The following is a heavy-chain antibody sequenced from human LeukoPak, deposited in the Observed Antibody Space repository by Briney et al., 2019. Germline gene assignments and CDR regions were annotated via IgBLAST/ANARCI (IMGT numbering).Heavy chain of an antibody. D-gene: IGHD3-22*01. CDR2: IYYSGST. J-gene: IGHJ4*02. Sequence: SETLSLTCTVSGGSISSSSYYWGWIRQPPGTGLEWIGSIYYSGSTYYNPSLKSRVTISVDTSKNQFSLKLSPVTAADTAVYYCIYYYDSSGYPRGAYWGQGTLVTVSS. CDR1: GGSISSSSYY. CDR3: IYYYDSSGYPRGAY. V-gene: IGHV4-39*01.